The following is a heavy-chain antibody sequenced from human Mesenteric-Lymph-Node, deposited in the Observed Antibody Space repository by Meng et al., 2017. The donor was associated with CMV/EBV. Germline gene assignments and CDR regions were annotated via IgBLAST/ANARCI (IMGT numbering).Heavy chain of an antibody. CDR3: ARGSHYYDFWSGYYSSDYYYGMDA. Sequence: GESLKISCAASGFTVSSSYMNWVRQAPGKGLEWVSVIYSDASTYYADSVKGRFTISRDNSKNTLYLQMNSLRAEDTAVYYCARGSHYYDFWSGYYSSDYYYGMDAWGQGTTVTVSS. D-gene: IGHD3-3*01. J-gene: IGHJ6*02. V-gene: IGHV3-66*01. CDR2: IYSDAST. CDR1: GFTVSSSY.